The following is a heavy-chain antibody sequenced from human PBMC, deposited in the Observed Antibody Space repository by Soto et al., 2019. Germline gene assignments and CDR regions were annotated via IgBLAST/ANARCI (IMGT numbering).Heavy chain of an antibody. CDR3: ASSLSGYSYYYYGMDV. CDR2: ISSSSSYI. D-gene: IGHD3-22*01. J-gene: IGHJ6*02. Sequence: PGGSLRLSCAASGFTFSSYSMNWVRQAPGKGLEWVSSISSSSSYIYYADSVKGRFTISRDNAKNSLYLQMNSLRAEDTAVYYCASSLSGYSYYYYGMDVWGQGTTVTVSS. V-gene: IGHV3-21*01. CDR1: GFTFSSYS.